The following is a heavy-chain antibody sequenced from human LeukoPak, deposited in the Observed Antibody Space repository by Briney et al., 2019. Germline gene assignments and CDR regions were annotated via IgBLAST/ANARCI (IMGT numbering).Heavy chain of an antibody. Sequence: SETLSLTCTVSGGSISSGGYYWSWIRQHPGKGLEWIGYIYYSGSTYYNPSLKSRVTISVDTSKNQFSLKLSSVTAADTAVYYCARTPFYGSGSYFGFDPWGQGTLVTVSS. V-gene: IGHV4-31*03. CDR2: IYYSGST. D-gene: IGHD3-10*01. CDR3: ARTPFYGSGSYFGFDP. CDR1: GGSISSGGYY. J-gene: IGHJ5*02.